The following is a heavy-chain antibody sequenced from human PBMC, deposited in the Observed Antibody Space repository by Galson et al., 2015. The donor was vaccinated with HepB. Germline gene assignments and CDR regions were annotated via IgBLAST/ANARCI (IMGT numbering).Heavy chain of an antibody. CDR2: INPSGGST. J-gene: IGHJ6*02. Sequence: SVKVSCKASGYTFTSYYMHWVRQAPGQGLEWMGIINPSGGSTSYARKFQGRVTMTRDTSTSTVYMELSSLRSEDTAVYYCAREMATMLRYYGMDVWGQGTTVTVSS. D-gene: IGHD5-24*01. CDR3: AREMATMLRYYGMDV. CDR1: GYTFTSYY. V-gene: IGHV1-46*03.